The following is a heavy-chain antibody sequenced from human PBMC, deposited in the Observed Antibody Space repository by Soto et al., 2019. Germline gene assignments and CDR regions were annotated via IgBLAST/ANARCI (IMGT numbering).Heavy chain of an antibody. D-gene: IGHD2-2*01. CDR2: ISWDGGST. CDR1: RFTFAGYT. Sequence: GGSLSLFFAASRFTFAGYTMHWVRQAPGKGLEWVSLISWDGGSTYYADSVEGRFTISRDNSKNSLYLQMNSLRTEDTALYYCAKGSSSRGCISTSGYPRYYYDYGMDVWGQGTTVTVSS. J-gene: IGHJ6*02. CDR3: AKGSSSRGCISTSGYPRYYYDYGMDV. V-gene: IGHV3-43*01.